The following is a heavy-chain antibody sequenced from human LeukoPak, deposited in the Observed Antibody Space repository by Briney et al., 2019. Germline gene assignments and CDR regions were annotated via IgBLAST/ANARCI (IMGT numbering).Heavy chain of an antibody. J-gene: IGHJ4*02. CDR3: ARSLVVAASPYYFDY. V-gene: IGHV4-38-2*02. CDR1: GYSISSGYY. D-gene: IGHD2-15*01. CDR2: IYNSGST. Sequence: SSETLSLTCTVSGYSISSGYYWGWIRQPPGKGLEWIGSIYNSGSTYYNPSLKSRVTISVDTSKNQFSLKLRSVTAADTAVYYCARSLVVAASPYYFDYWGQGTLVTVSS.